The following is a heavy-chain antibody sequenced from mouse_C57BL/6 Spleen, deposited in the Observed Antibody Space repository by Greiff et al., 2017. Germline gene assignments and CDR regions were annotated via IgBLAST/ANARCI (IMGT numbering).Heavy chain of an antibody. CDR2: IAPTSGVT. J-gene: IGHJ3*01. CDR3: ARGTTVEFAY. Sequence: QVQLQQPGAELVKPGASVKLSCKASGYTFTSYWLHWVKQRPGRGLAWIGRIAPTSGVTKYNEKFKSKATLTVDKPSSTAYMQLSSLTSEDSAVYYCARGTTVEFAYWGKGTLVTVSA. D-gene: IGHD1-1*01. V-gene: IGHV1-72*01. CDR1: GYTFTSYW.